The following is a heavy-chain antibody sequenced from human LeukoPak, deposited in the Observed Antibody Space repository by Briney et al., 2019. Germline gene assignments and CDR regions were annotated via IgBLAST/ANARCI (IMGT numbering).Heavy chain of an antibody. CDR3: ARDHSGSYQRAFDI. D-gene: IGHD1-26*01. V-gene: IGHV3-66*02. Sequence: GGSLRLSCAVSAFTGSSNYVSWVRQAPGKGLEWVSVIYGGGSTNYADSVKGRFTISRDNSKNTLYLQMNSLRAGDTAVYYCARDHSGSYQRAFDIWGQGTMVTVSS. CDR1: AFTGSSNY. J-gene: IGHJ3*02. CDR2: IYGGGST.